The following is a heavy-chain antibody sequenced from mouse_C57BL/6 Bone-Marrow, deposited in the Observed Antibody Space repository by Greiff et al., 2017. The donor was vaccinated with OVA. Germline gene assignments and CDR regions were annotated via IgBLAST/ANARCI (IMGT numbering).Heavy chain of an antibody. CDR3: ARVIYYGNYDYFDY. J-gene: IGHJ2*01. Sequence: DVKLQESGPGLVKPSQSLSLTCSVTGYSITSGYYWNWIRQFPGNQLEWMGYISYDGSNNYNPSLKNRISITRDTSKNQFFLKLNSVTTEDTATYYCARVIYYGNYDYFDYWGQGTTLTVSS. CDR1: GYSITSGYY. V-gene: IGHV3-6*01. CDR2: ISYDGSN. D-gene: IGHD2-1*01.